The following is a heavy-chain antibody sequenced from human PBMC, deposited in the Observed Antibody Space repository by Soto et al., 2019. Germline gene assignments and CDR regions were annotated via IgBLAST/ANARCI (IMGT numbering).Heavy chain of an antibody. V-gene: IGHV3-23*01. D-gene: IGHD1-26*01. CDR1: GFTFSSYA. CDR3: AKLPFVGATYNWFDP. J-gene: IGHJ5*02. CDR2: ISGSGGST. Sequence: GGSLRLSCAASGFTFSSYAMSWVRQAPGKGLEWVSSISGSGGSTYYADSVKGRFTISRDNSKNTLYLQMNSLRAEDTAVYYCAKLPFVGATYNWFDPWGQGTLVTVSS.